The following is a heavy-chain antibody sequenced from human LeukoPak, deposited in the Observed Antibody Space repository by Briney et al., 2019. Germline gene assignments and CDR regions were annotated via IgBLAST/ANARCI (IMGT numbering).Heavy chain of an antibody. Sequence: ASVKVSCKASGYTFTGYYMHWVRQAPGQGLEWMGWINPNSGGTNYAQKFQGRVTMTRDTSISTAYMELRSLRSDDTAVYYCARSFDRGKYDTAPDYWGQGTLVTVSS. CDR3: ARSFDRGKYDTAPDY. V-gene: IGHV1-2*02. CDR2: INPNSGGT. CDR1: GYTFTGYY. J-gene: IGHJ4*02. D-gene: IGHD5-18*01.